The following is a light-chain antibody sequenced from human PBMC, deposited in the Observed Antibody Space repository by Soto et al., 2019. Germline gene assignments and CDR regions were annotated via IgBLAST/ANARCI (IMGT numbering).Light chain of an antibody. J-gene: IGKJ2*01. Sequence: EIVLTQSPATLSLSPGERATLSCRASQSVSSYLAWYQQKPGQAPRLLIYDASNRATGIPARFSGSGSGTDFTLTLSSLVPEDFAVYYCQQRSNWPPGYTFGQGTELEIK. CDR2: DAS. CDR3: QQRSNWPPGYT. CDR1: QSVSSY. V-gene: IGKV3-11*01.